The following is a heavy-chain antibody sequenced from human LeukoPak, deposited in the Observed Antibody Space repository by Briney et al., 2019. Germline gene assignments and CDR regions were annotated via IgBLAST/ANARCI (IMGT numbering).Heavy chain of an antibody. Sequence: GGSLRLSCAASGFTFSSYWMSWVRQAPGKGLEWVANIKQDGSEKYYVDSVKGRITISRDNAKNSLYLQMNSLRAEDTAVYYCARVYYDFWSGYYLSPYYMDVWGKGTTVTVSS. CDR3: ARVYYDFWSGYYLSPYYMDV. J-gene: IGHJ6*03. CDR1: GFTFSSYW. V-gene: IGHV3-7*01. CDR2: IKQDGSEK. D-gene: IGHD3-3*01.